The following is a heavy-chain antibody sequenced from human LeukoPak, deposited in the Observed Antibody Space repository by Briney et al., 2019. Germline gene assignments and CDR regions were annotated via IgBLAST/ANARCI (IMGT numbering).Heavy chain of an antibody. CDR3: AREVDYYDSSGYYHAFDI. Sequence: SETLSLTCTVSGDSISSGDYYWSWIRQPAGKGLEWIGRISSSGSTNYNPSLKSRVTISVDTSKNQFSLKLSSVTAADTAVYFCAREVDYYDSSGYYHAFDIWGQGTMVTVSS. V-gene: IGHV4-61*02. CDR1: GDSISSGDYY. D-gene: IGHD3-22*01. CDR2: ISSSGST. J-gene: IGHJ3*02.